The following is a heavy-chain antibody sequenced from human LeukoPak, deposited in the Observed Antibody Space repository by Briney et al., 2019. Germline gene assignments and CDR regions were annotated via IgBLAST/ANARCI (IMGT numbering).Heavy chain of an antibody. Sequence: PGGSLRLSCAASGFTFSSYSMNWVRQAPGKGLEWVSSISSSSSYIYYADSVKGRFTISRDNAKNSLYLQMNSLRAEDTAVYYCARDRPSEITTVPRAFDIWGQGTMVTVSS. J-gene: IGHJ3*02. CDR1: GFTFSSYS. CDR2: ISSSSSYI. V-gene: IGHV3-21*01. CDR3: ARDRPSEITTVPRAFDI. D-gene: IGHD1-1*01.